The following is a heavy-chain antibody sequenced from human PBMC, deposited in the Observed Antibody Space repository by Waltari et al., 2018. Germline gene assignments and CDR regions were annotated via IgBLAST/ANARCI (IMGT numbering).Heavy chain of an antibody. Sequence: EVQLLESGGGLVQPGGSRRTPCADSGFTFSSYAMTWVRQAPGKGLEWVSSISASISSTYYADSVRGRFTISRDNSKSTLYLQMNSLRAEDTAVYYCAKEVTVIAPNGGFDYWGQGTLLTVSS. D-gene: IGHD2-21*01. CDR2: ISASISST. CDR1: GFTFSSYA. V-gene: IGHV3-23*01. J-gene: IGHJ4*02. CDR3: AKEVTVIAPNGGFDY.